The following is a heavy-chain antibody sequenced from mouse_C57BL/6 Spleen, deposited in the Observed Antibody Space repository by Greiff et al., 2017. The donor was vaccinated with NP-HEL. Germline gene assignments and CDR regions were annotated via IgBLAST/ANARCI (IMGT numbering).Heavy chain of an antibody. V-gene: IGHV1-52*01. CDR2: IDPSDSET. J-gene: IGHJ2*01. CDR3: ARSYYPYYFDY. Sequence: VQLQQSGAELVRPGSSVKLSCKASGYTFTSYWMHWVKQRPIQGLEWIGNIDPSDSETHYNQKFKDKATLTVDKSSSTAYMQLSSLTSEDSAVYYCARSYYPYYFDYWGQGTTLTVSS. CDR1: GYTFTSYW. D-gene: IGHD2-10*01.